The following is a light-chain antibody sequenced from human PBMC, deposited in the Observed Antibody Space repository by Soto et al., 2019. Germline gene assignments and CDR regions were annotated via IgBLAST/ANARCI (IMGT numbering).Light chain of an antibody. CDR2: RNN. CDR1: SSNIGSEY. J-gene: IGLJ3*02. CDR3: AARDDSLSGHWV. V-gene: IGLV1-47*01. Sequence: QSVLTQPPSASGTPGQRVTIPCSGSSSNIGSEYVVWYQHLPGTAPKLLIYRNNQRPSGVPDRFAGSKSGTSASLAISGLRSEDEADYYCAARDDSLSGHWVFGGGTKLTVL.